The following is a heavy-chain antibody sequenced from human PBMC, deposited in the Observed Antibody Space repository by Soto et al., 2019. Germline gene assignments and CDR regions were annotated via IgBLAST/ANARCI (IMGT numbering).Heavy chain of an antibody. J-gene: IGHJ5*02. CDR1: GGSISSYY. CDR3: ARVEVYCSSTSCYAGGYNWFDP. CDR2: IYYSGST. D-gene: IGHD2-2*01. V-gene: IGHV4-59*01. Sequence: QVQLQESGPGLVKPSETLSLTCTVSGGSISSYYWSWIRQPPGKGLEWIGYIYYSGSTNYNPSLKSRFTIAVDTSKHQSSLKLSSVTAADTAVYYCARVEVYCSSTSCYAGGYNWFDPWGQGTLVTVSS.